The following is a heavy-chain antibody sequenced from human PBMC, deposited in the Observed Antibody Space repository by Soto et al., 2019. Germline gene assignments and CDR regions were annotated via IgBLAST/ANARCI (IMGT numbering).Heavy chain of an antibody. V-gene: IGHV1-46*01. CDR1: GYTFTTYY. CDR3: ARDRGIAVAAGAIDY. J-gene: IGHJ4*02. CDR2: INPSGGST. Sequence: QVQLVESGAEVREPGASVKVSCRASGYTFTTYYIHWVRQAPGQGLEWVGIINPSGGSTSYAQRFQGRVTMTRDTSTSTDYIELSSLTSEDTAVYYCARDRGIAVAAGAIDYWGQGTLVTVSS. D-gene: IGHD6-19*01.